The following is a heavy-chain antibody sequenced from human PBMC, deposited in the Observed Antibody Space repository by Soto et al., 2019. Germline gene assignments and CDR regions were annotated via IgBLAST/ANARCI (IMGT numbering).Heavy chain of an antibody. CDR3: SWSRSGGSVVD. D-gene: IGHD2-8*02. J-gene: IGHJ4*02. Sequence: WEALSLACAVSGGCISGSGSYWGGIRQPQGKGLEWIRSIYYSGSTFYNPSLKSRVTISVDTSKNQFSLKLRSVTAADTAVYYCSWSRSGGSVVDWGQGPQVTV. CDR1: GGCISGSGSY. V-gene: IGHV4-39*01. CDR2: IYYSGST.